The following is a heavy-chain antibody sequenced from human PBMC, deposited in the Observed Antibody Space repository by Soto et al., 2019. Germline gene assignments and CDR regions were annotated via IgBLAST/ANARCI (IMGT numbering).Heavy chain of an antibody. V-gene: IGHV3-15*04. CDR1: GLPFSKAW. D-gene: IGHD1-1*01. Sequence: EVHLVESGGGLVKPGGSLRLSCAASGLPFSKAWMSWVRQAPGKGLEWVGRIENEGTTDYAAPVKDRFTISRDDSQNMVYLQMDSLKTEDTAVYYCTTDEEDNGNDGDFDYWGQGTLVTVSS. CDR3: TTDEEDNGNDGDFDY. J-gene: IGHJ4*02. CDR2: IENEGTT.